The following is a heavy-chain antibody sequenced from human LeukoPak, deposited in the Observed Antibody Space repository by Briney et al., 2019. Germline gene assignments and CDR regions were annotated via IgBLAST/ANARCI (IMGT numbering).Heavy chain of an antibody. Sequence: SETLSLTCTVSGDSISSYYWNWIRQPPGKGLEWIGYIYYSGSTDYNPSLKSRVTISVDTSKNQFSLKLSSVTAADTAVYYCARSRDSSGYYYFEFDYWGQGTLVTVSS. J-gene: IGHJ4*02. CDR2: IYYSGST. CDR3: ARSRDSSGYYYFEFDY. V-gene: IGHV4-59*08. CDR1: GDSISSYY. D-gene: IGHD3-22*01.